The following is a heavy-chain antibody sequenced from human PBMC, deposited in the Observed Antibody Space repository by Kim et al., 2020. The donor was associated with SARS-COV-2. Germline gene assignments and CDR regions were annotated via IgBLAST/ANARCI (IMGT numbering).Heavy chain of an antibody. D-gene: IGHD2-15*01. CDR2: IGGRGATT. CDR1: GFTFSSYA. J-gene: IGHJ4*02. CDR3: AKPLNGGSCD. Sequence: GGSLRLSCAASGFTFSSYAMNWVRQAPGKGLEWVSSIGGRGATTYYADSVKGRFTISRDNSKNTLYLQMNSLRAEDTAVYYCAKPLNGGSCDWGQGTLVT. V-gene: IGHV3-23*01.